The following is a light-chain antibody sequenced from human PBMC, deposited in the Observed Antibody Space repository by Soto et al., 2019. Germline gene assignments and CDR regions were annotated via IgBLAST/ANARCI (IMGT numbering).Light chain of an antibody. J-gene: IGKJ3*01. CDR1: QSISTY. CDR2: AAS. Sequence: DIQMTQSPASLSASVGDRVTITCRASQSISTYLNWFQQKPGKAPKLLIYAASILQSGVPSRFSGSGSGTDFTLTISSLLPEDFATYYCQQSYNIPLTFGPGTTVDGK. CDR3: QQSYNIPLT. V-gene: IGKV1-39*01.